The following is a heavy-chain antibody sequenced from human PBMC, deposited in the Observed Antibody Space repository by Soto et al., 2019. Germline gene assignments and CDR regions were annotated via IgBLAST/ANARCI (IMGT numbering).Heavy chain of an antibody. J-gene: IGHJ6*02. CDR1: GGSISSYY. CDR3: ARDQAIFGPDYYYYYGMDV. Sequence: PSETLSLTCTGSGGSISSYYWSWIRQPAGKGLEWIGRIYTSGSTNYNPSLKSRVTMSVDTSKNQFSLKLSSVTAADTAVYYCARDQAIFGPDYYYYYGMDVWGQGTTVTVSS. D-gene: IGHD3-3*01. CDR2: IYTSGST. V-gene: IGHV4-4*07.